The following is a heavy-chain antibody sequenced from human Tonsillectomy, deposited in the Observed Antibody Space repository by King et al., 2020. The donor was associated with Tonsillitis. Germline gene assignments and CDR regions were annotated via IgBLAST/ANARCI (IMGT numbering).Heavy chain of an antibody. J-gene: IGHJ6*03. V-gene: IGHV4-4*02. Sequence: QLQESGPGLLKPSGTLSLTCAVSGGSISSRNWWGWVRQPPGKGLEWIGEIYQSGTTHYHPSLKSQAPISVDKSKKQFPLNLTSVTAADTAVYYCSKRPAAVSQYYHMDVWGKGTTVTVSS. D-gene: IGHD2-2*01. CDR2: IYQSGTT. CDR1: GGSISSRNW. CDR3: SKRPAAVSQYYHMDV.